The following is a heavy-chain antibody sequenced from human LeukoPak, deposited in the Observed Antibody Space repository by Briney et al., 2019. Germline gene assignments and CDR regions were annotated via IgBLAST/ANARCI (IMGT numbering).Heavy chain of an antibody. CDR1: GGSFSGYY. J-gene: IGHJ4*02. Sequence: SETLSLTCAVSGGSFSGYYWTWIRQPPGKGLEWIGEINHSGSANYNPSLMSRVTISLDTSKNQFSLKLSSVTAADTAVYYCARHWNYAGFDYWGQGTLVTVSS. CDR2: INHSGSA. D-gene: IGHD1-7*01. CDR3: ARHWNYAGFDY. V-gene: IGHV4-34*01.